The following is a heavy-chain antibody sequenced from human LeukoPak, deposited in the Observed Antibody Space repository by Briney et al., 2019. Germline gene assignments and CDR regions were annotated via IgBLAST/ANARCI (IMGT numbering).Heavy chain of an antibody. Sequence: GGSLRLSCTASGFTFSTYAMSWVRQAPGKGLEWVSVISGSGGTIYYADSVKGRFTISRDNSKNTLYLQMNSLRAEDTAVYYCAKEDGSSGSYRYYYYMDVWGKGTTVTVSS. J-gene: IGHJ6*03. V-gene: IGHV3-23*01. CDR2: ISGSGGTI. CDR3: AKEDGSSGSYRYYYYMDV. CDR1: GFTFSTYA. D-gene: IGHD1-26*01.